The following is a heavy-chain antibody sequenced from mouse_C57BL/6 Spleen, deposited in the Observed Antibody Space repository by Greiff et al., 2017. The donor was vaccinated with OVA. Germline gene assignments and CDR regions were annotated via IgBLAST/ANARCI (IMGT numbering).Heavy chain of an antibody. CDR3: AREDYGSSYGDFDY. CDR2: ISYDGSN. CDR1: GYSITSGYY. D-gene: IGHD1-1*01. V-gene: IGHV3-6*01. J-gene: IGHJ2*01. Sequence: DVKLVESGPGLVKPSQSLSLTCSVTGYSITSGYYWNWIRQFPGNKLEWMGYISYDGSNNYNPSLKNRISITRDTSKNQFFLKLNSVTTEDTATYYCAREDYGSSYGDFDYWGQGTTLTVSS.